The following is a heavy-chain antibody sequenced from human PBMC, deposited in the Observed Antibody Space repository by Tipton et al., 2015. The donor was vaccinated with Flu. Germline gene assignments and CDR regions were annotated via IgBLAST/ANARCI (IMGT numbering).Heavy chain of an antibody. CDR3: ARDHPPSITVLGEITDYFGMDV. Sequence: QVQLVQSGAEVKKPGASVKVSCKASGYTFTRYGVSWVRQAPGQGLEWMGWIRGHGKTNYAQEFRGRVTMTTDTSTGTAYMELRSLRSDDTAVYYCARDHPPSITVLGEITDYFGMDVWGQGTTVTVSS. CDR2: IRGHGKT. CDR1: GYTFTRYG. V-gene: IGHV1-18*01. J-gene: IGHJ6*02. D-gene: IGHD3-3*01.